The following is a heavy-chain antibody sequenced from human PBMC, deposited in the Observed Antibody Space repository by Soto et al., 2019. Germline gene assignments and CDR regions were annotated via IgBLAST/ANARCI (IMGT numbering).Heavy chain of an antibody. Sequence: ASETLSLTCTVSGGSITSGGYYWNWIRQHPGKGLEWIGYIFYTGTTRYNSALQSRVSISVDSTKNHFSLKLTSVTAADTAVYYCARDTTLFGVGLQTSFDPWGPGTLVTVS. D-gene: IGHD3-3*01. CDR3: ARDTTLFGVGLQTSFDP. CDR2: IFYTGTT. J-gene: IGHJ5*02. V-gene: IGHV4-31*03. CDR1: GGSITSGGYY.